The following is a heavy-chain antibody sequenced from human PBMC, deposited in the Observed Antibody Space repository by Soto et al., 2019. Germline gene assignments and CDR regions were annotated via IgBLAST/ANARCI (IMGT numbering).Heavy chain of an antibody. J-gene: IGHJ6*03. CDR2: IFSNVEK. Sequence: HVTLKESGPVLVKPTETLTLTCTVSDFSLASGKVGVTWIRQPPGKALEWLAHIFSNVEKSYRTSLKDRLTISEETSKSQVVRSMTNVDPADTATYYCARILFGRSVAGGYFYMDVWGKGTTVTVSS. D-gene: IGHD6-19*01. CDR1: DFSLASGKVG. CDR3: ARILFGRSVAGGYFYMDV. V-gene: IGHV2-26*01.